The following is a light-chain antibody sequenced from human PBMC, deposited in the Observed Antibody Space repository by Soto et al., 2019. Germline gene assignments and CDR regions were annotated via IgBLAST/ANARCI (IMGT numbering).Light chain of an antibody. Sequence: EIAMTQSPATLSVSPGERATHACRASQSVASNVAWYQQKPGQPPRLLIYDASNRATGIPARFSGTGSGTEFTLTISGLQSEDFAVYYCQQYNDWPPLTFGPGTKVDIK. CDR1: QSVASN. V-gene: IGKV3-15*01. CDR3: QQYNDWPPLT. J-gene: IGKJ3*01. CDR2: DAS.